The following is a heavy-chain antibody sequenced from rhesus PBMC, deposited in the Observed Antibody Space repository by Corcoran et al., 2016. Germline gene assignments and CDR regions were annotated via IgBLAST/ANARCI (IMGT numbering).Heavy chain of an antibody. CDR3: ATRKGQGDY. Sequence: EVQLVESGGGLVQPGGSRRLCCEASGLTLSTYNMNWVRQAPGKGLERIRASRNGGYSTYYADSVKGRFTISRDNSKNTLYLQMNSLRAEDTAVYYCATRKGQGDYWGQGVLVTVSS. V-gene: IGHV3S25*01. J-gene: IGHJ4*01. D-gene: IGHD6-25*01. CDR2: SRNGGYST. CDR1: GLTLSTYN.